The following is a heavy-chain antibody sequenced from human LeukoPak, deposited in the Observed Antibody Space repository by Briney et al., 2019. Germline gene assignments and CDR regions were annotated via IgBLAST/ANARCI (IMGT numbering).Heavy chain of an antibody. Sequence: GESLKISCKGSGYSFTSYWIGWVRQMPGEGLEWMGIIYPGDSETRYSPSFQGQVTISADKSISTAYLQWSSLKASDTAMYYCARRGGSGSYYGEYYFDYWGQGTLVTVSS. CDR1: GYSFTSYW. J-gene: IGHJ4*02. V-gene: IGHV5-51*01. CDR2: IYPGDSET. CDR3: ARRGGSGSYYGEYYFDY. D-gene: IGHD3-10*01.